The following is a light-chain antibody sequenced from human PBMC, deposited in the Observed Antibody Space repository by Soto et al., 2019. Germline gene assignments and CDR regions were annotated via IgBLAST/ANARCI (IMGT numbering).Light chain of an antibody. CDR3: QQYGSSPRT. CDR1: QSVSSNY. Sequence: EIVMTQSPATLSVSPGERVPLSCKASQSVSSNYLAWYQKKPGQDPRLLIYGASSRATGIPDRFSGSGSGTDFNLTISRLETEDLAVYDCQQYGSSPRTFGQGTKVDIK. J-gene: IGKJ1*01. V-gene: IGKV3-20*01. CDR2: GAS.